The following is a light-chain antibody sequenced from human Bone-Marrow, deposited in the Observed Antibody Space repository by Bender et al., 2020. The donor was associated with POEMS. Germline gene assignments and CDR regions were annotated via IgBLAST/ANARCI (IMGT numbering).Light chain of an antibody. Sequence: QSALTQPASVSGSPGQSITISCTGTSSDVGSYNLVSWYQQHPGRAPKLIIYDVTKRPSGVPDRFSGSKSGNTASLTISGLQAEDEADYFCCSYGGTYVFGTGTKVTVL. CDR3: CSYGGTYV. CDR1: SSDVGSYNL. CDR2: DVT. V-gene: IGLV2-23*02. J-gene: IGLJ1*01.